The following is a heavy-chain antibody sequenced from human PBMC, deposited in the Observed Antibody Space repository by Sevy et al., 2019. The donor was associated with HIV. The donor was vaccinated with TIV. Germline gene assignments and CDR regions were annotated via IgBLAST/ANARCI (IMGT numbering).Heavy chain of an antibody. D-gene: IGHD6-19*01. J-gene: IGHJ6*02. CDR3: AKGRDSSGWYYYGMDV. CDR2: ISYDGSNK. Sequence: GGSLRLSCAASGFTFSSYGMHWVRQAPGNGLEWVAFISYDGSNKYYADSVKGRFTISRDNSKNTLYLQMNSLRAEDTAVYYCAKGRDSSGWYYYGMDVWGQGTSVTVSS. V-gene: IGHV3-30*18. CDR1: GFTFSSYG.